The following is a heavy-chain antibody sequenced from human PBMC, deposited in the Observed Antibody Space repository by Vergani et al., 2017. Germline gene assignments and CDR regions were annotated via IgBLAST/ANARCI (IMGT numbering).Heavy chain of an antibody. CDR3: ARELSYYYGSGSDDYNPYYYEGMDV. CDR1: GGSINTGAYY. CDR2: VYTSEMT. D-gene: IGHD3-10*01. J-gene: IGHJ6*02. Sequence: QVQLQESGPRLVRPSQTLSLTCTVSGGSINTGAYYWSWIRQPAGKGLEWIGRVYTSEMTNYNPSLKSRVTILVDRSKSQLSLKLTSVTAGDTAVYFCARELSYYYGSGSDDYNPYYYEGMDVWGPGTTVTVSS. V-gene: IGHV4-61*02.